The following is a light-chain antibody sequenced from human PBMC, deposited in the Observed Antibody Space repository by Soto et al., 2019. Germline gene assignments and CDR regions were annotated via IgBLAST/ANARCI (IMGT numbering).Light chain of an antibody. CDR3: QQYHRLMYT. CDR2: EAS. J-gene: IGKJ2*01. CDR1: QSVSNW. Sequence: DIQMNQSPSTLSASVGDRVTISCRASQSVSNWLACYQQKPGKAPQLLIFEASSLEVGVPSRFSGRGSGTEFTLTISGLQPDYFATYYCQQYHRLMYTFGQGTKLEI. V-gene: IGKV1-5*01.